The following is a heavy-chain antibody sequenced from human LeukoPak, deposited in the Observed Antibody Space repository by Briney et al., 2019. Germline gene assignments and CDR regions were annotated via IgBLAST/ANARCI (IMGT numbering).Heavy chain of an antibody. CDR3: ARDMGAYYYGSGSSGYYYMDV. CDR1: GGSISSYY. J-gene: IGHJ6*03. D-gene: IGHD3-10*01. CDR2: IYYSGST. V-gene: IGHV4-59*12. Sequence: SETLSLTCTVSGGSISSYYWSWIRQPPGKGLEWIGNIYYSGSTNYNPSLKSRVTISVDTSKNQFSLKLSSVSAADTAVYYCARDMGAYYYGSGSSGYYYMDVWGTGTTVTVSS.